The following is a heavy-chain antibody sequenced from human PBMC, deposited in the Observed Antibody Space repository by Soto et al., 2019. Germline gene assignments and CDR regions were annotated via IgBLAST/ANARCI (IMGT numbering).Heavy chain of an antibody. J-gene: IGHJ4*02. CDR2: INHSGST. V-gene: IGHV4-34*01. Sequence: SETLSVTCAVYGGSFSGYYWSWIRQPPWKGLEWIGEINHSGSTNYNPSLKSRVTISVDTSKNQFSLKLSSVTAADTAVYYCARGLGCSGGSCYYFDYWGQGTLVTVSS. CDR3: ARGLGCSGGSCYYFDY. D-gene: IGHD2-15*01. CDR1: GGSFSGYY.